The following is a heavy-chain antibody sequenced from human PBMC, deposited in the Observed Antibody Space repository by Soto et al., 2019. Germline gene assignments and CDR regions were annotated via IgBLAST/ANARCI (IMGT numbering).Heavy chain of an antibody. CDR1: GYSFTSYW. D-gene: IGHD4-17*01. V-gene: IGHV1-2*02. J-gene: IGHJ4*02. Sequence: GESLKISCKGSGYSFTSYWIGWVRLAPGQGLEWMGWINPDTGDSEYGQKFQGRVTLTRDTSMTTAYMELSSLTSDDTAIYFCARVRYGDFSFQYWGQGTPVTVSS. CDR3: ARVRYGDFSFQY. CDR2: INPDTGDS.